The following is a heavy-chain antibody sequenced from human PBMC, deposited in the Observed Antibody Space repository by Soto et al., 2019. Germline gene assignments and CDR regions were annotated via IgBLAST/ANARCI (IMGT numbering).Heavy chain of an antibody. CDR2: INHSGST. Sequence: SETLSLTCAVYGGSFSGYYWSWIRQPPGKGLEWIGEINHSGSTNYNPSLKSRVTISVDTSKNQFSLNLRSVTAADTAVYYCARIRSGNHPDTWGQGTLVTVSS. D-gene: IGHD4-4*01. J-gene: IGHJ5*02. V-gene: IGHV4-34*01. CDR1: GGSFSGYY. CDR3: ARIRSGNHPDT.